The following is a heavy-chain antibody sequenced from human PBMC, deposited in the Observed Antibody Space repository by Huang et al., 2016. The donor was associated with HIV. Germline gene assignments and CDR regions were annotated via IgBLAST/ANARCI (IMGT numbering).Heavy chain of an antibody. V-gene: IGHV3-30-3*01. D-gene: IGHD5-12*01. Sequence: QVQLVESGGGVVQPGRSLRLSCAASRFTFSNYAMHWVRQAPGKGVELGAVISYDGSNKYYADSVKGRFTISRDNSKNTLYLQMNSLRAEDTAVYYCARDLWLRDLYYYYYMDVWGKGTTVTVSS. CDR1: RFTFSNYA. J-gene: IGHJ6*03. CDR2: ISYDGSNK. CDR3: ARDLWLRDLYYYYYMDV.